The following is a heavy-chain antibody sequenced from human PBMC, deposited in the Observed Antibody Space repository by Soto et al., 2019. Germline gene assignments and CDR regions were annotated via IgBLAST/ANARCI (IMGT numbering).Heavy chain of an antibody. V-gene: IGHV1-69*04. Sequence: SVKVSGKASGGTFSSYTISWVRQAPGQGLEWMGRIIPILGIANYAQTFQGRATITADKSTSTAYMERSSLRSEDRAVYSCARDLGSYCSGGSCYMGGAFDIWGQGTMVTVSS. J-gene: IGHJ3*02. CDR3: ARDLGSYCSGGSCYMGGAFDI. CDR2: IIPILGIA. CDR1: GGTFSSYT. D-gene: IGHD2-15*01.